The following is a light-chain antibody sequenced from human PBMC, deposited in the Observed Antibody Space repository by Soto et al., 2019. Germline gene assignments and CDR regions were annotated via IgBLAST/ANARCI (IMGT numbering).Light chain of an antibody. CDR2: GAS. V-gene: IGKV3-15*01. Sequence: EIVMTHSPATLSVSPGDRATLSCRASKTVSGNLDWYQQKPGQAPRLLIYGASTRATGIPGRFSGSGSVTEFTLTIDGLQSEDFALYFCQQSNNWPYTFGQGTKLEIK. J-gene: IGKJ2*01. CDR3: QQSNNWPYT. CDR1: KTVSGN.